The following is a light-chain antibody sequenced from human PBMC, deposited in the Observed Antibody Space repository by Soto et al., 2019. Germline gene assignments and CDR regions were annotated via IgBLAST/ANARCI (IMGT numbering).Light chain of an antibody. Sequence: QSALTQPASVSGSPGQSITISCTGTSGDVGTYDLVSWYQHHPGAAPKLMIYEATRRPSGVSNRFSGSKSGNTASLTISGLQAEDEADYYCSSYTSSSTLDVFGTGTKLTVL. J-gene: IGLJ1*01. CDR2: EAT. V-gene: IGLV2-14*02. CDR1: SGDVGTYDL. CDR3: SSYTSSSTLDV.